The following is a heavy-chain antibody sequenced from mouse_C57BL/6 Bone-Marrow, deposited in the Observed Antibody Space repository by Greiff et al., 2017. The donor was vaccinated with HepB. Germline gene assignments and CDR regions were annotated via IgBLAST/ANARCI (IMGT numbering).Heavy chain of an antibody. Sequence: EVQGVESGGGLVKPGGSLKLSCAASGFTFSSYTMSWVRQTPEKRLAWVATISGGGGNTYYPDSVKGRFTISRDNAKNTLYLQMSSLRSEDTALYYCARPSDYDYDGAWFAYWGQGTLVTVSA. D-gene: IGHD2-4*01. CDR2: ISGGGGNT. J-gene: IGHJ3*01. CDR3: ARPSDYDYDGAWFAY. CDR1: GFTFSSYT. V-gene: IGHV5-9*01.